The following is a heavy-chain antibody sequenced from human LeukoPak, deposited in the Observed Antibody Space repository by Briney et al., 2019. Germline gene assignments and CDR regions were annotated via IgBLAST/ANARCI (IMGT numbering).Heavy chain of an antibody. Sequence: SETLSLTCAVYGGSFSGYYWSWIRQPPGKGLEWIGEINHSGSTNYNPSLTSRVTISVDTSKNQFSLRLNSVTAADTAVYYCARQLGAYSYPFDIWGQGTKVTVSS. V-gene: IGHV4-34*01. CDR3: ARQLGAYSYPFDI. CDR2: INHSGST. D-gene: IGHD3-16*01. CDR1: GGSFSGYY. J-gene: IGHJ3*02.